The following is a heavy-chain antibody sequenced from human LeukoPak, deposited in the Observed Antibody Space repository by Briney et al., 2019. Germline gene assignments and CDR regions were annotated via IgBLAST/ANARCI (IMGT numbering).Heavy chain of an antibody. Sequence: GGSLRLSCAASGFTFSNAWMSWVRQAPGKGLEWVGRIKSKTDGGTTDYAAPVKGRFTISRGDSKNTLYLQMNSLKTEDTAVYYCCIAAADTLDYWGQGTLVTVSS. D-gene: IGHD6-13*01. J-gene: IGHJ4*02. CDR3: CIAAADTLDY. CDR2: IKSKTDGGTT. V-gene: IGHV3-15*01. CDR1: GFTFSNAW.